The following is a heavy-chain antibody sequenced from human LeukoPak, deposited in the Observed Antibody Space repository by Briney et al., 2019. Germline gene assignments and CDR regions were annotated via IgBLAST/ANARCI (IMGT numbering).Heavy chain of an antibody. Sequence: PGGSLRLSCTASGFTFSSYAMYWVRQAPGKGPEWVSGIFGSGGSAHYADSVKGRFTISRDNSRNTVYLQMNSLRAEDTAVYYCGKTTTGYSSGRNPAWPVDYWGQGTLVTVSS. CDR3: GKTTTGYSSGRNPAWPVDY. CDR2: IFGSGGSA. J-gene: IGHJ4*02. V-gene: IGHV3-23*01. CDR1: GFTFSSYA. D-gene: IGHD6-19*01.